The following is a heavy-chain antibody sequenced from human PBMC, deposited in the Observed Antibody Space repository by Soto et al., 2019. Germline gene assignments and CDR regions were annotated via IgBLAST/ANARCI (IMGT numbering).Heavy chain of an antibody. V-gene: IGHV3-33*01. CDR2: IWFDGSNK. CDR3: ARYYFDSMVLPSYGMDV. CDR1: GVTFSSCG. J-gene: IGHJ6*02. D-gene: IGHD3-16*01. Sequence: GGSLRLTCAASGVTFSSCGMHWVRQAQRPGLEWVAVIWFDGSNKYYADSVKSRFTISRDNSKSALYLQMNSLRVEDTTVYYWARYYFDSMVLPSYGMDVWGQGTTVTVSS.